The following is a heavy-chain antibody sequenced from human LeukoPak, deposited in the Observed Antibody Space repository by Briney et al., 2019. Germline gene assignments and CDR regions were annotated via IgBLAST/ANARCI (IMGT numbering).Heavy chain of an antibody. J-gene: IGHJ4*02. Sequence: GGSLRLSCAASGFTFSSYAMSWVRQAPGKGLEWVSAISGSGGSTYYADSVKGRFTISRDNAKNSLYLQMNSLRAEDTAVYYCARDPTRVTYYYDSSGPNHFDYWGQGTLVTVSS. CDR2: ISGSGGST. CDR1: GFTFSSYA. D-gene: IGHD3-22*01. CDR3: ARDPTRVTYYYDSSGPNHFDY. V-gene: IGHV3-23*01.